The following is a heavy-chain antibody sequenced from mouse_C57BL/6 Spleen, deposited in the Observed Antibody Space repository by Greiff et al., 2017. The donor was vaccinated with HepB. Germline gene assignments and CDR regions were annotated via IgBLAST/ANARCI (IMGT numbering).Heavy chain of an antibody. D-gene: IGHD3-2*02. CDR2: IDSETGGT. CDR3: TRGPDSSGYVRFAY. V-gene: IGHV1-15*01. Sequence: QVQLQQSGAELVRPGASVTLSCKASGYTFTDYEMHWVKQTPVHGLEWIGAIDSETGGTAYNQKFKGKAILTADKSSSTAYMELRSLTSEDSAVYYCTRGPDSSGYVRFAYWGQGTLVTVSA. J-gene: IGHJ3*01. CDR1: GYTFTDYE.